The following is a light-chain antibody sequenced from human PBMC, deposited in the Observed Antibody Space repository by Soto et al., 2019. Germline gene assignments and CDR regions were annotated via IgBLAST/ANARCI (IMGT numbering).Light chain of an antibody. V-gene: IGKV3-20*01. Sequence: EIVLTQSAGTLSLSPGERATLSCRASQTVSGSYLAWFQQKPVQAPRLLIYAASTRAAGVPDRFSGSGSGTDFSLTINRRDPGAFAVYYCQNDGTAPWTFGQGTKVDIK. CDR1: QTVSGSY. CDR2: AAS. CDR3: QNDGTAPWT. J-gene: IGKJ1*01.